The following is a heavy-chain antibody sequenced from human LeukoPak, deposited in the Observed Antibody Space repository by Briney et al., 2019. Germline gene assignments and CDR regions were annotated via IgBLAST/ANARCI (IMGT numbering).Heavy chain of an antibody. CDR3: AKLDYYDTH. Sequence: GGSLRLSCAASGFTFISYAMSWVRQAPGKGLEWVSSITSSSASAYYADSVNGRFTISRDNSKNTLYLHMNSLRAEDTAVYFWAKLDYYDTHWGQGTLVTVSS. D-gene: IGHD3-22*01. V-gene: IGHV3-23*01. J-gene: IGHJ4*02. CDR2: ITSSSASA. CDR1: GFTFISYA.